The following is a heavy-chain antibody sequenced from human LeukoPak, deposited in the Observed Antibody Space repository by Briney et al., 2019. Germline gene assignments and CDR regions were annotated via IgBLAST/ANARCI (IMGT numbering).Heavy chain of an antibody. D-gene: IGHD6-19*01. J-gene: IGHJ2*01. Sequence: SETLSLTCTVSGGSMSSSDHFWGWIRQPPGKALEWLASVYYIGSTYYNPSLRSRLSISLDTSKKQLSLKLASVTAADTAVYYCARHPAYRSGWYWYFDLWGRGTLVTVSS. CDR1: GGSMSSSDHF. V-gene: IGHV4-39*01. CDR2: VYYIGST. CDR3: ARHPAYRSGWYWYFDL.